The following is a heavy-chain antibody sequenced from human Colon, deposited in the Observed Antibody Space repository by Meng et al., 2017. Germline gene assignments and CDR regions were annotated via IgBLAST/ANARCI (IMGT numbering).Heavy chain of an antibody. CDR1: GGSISSGHW. V-gene: IGHV4-4*02. J-gene: IGHJ6*02. Sequence: SETLSLTCAVSGGSISSGHWWSWVRQPPGKRLEWFGEIYHSGNTNYNPSLKSRVTISVDKSKNQFSLKLSCVTAADTAVYYCARATGEFAYGMDIWGQGTMVTVSS. D-gene: IGHD3-10*01. CDR2: IYHSGNT. CDR3: ARATGEFAYGMDI.